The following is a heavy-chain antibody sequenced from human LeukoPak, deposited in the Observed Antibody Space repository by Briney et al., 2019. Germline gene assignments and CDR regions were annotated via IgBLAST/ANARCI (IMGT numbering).Heavy chain of an antibody. CDR2: ISSSGSTI. CDR1: GFTFSSYE. V-gene: IGHV3-48*03. J-gene: IGHJ4*02. D-gene: IGHD3-10*01. Sequence: GGSLRLSCAASGFTFSSYEVNWVRQAPGKGLEWVSYISSSGSTIYYADSVKGRFTISRDNSKNTLYLQMNSLRAEDTAVYYCALLWFGEPGLEKMFDYWGQGTLVTVSS. CDR3: ALLWFGEPGLEKMFDY.